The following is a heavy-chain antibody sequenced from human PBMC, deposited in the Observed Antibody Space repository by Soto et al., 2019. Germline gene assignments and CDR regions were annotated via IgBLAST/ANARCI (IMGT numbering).Heavy chain of an antibody. V-gene: IGHV3-49*03. CDR1: GFTFGDYA. CDR3: TTTRYCSGGSCYGFH. CDR2: IRSKAYGGTT. D-gene: IGHD2-15*01. J-gene: IGHJ4*02. Sequence: PGGSLRLSCTASGFTFGDYAMSWFRQAPGKGLEWVGFIRSKAYGGTTEYAASVKGRFTISRDDSKSITYLQMNSLKTEDTALYYCTTTRYCSGGSCYGFHWGQGTLVTVSS.